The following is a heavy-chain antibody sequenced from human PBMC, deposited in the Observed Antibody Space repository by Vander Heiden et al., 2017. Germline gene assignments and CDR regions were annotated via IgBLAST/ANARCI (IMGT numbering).Heavy chain of an antibody. CDR2: ISGSRSSM. J-gene: IGHJ4*02. Sequence: QVQLVVSGGGLAKAGGSLRLSWAASGFPFSDYYGTWIRQAPGKGLEWVSYISGSRSSMYYADSVRGRFTISRDNAKNSLYLQMNSLRAEDTAVYYCASAPNYGAECDYWGQGTLVTVSS. V-gene: IGHV3-11*01. CDR1: GFPFSDYY. D-gene: IGHD4-17*01. CDR3: ASAPNYGAECDY.